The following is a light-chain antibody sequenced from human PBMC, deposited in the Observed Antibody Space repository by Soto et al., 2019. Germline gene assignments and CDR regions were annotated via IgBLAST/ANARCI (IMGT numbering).Light chain of an antibody. CDR1: QSVSSK. V-gene: IGKV3-15*01. CDR3: QQYGSSPPIT. CDR2: DTS. Sequence: EMVMTQSPATLSVSPGERATLSCRASQSVSSKLAWYQQKPGQAPRLLIYDTSTRATGIPARFSGSGSGTEFTLTISSLEPEDFAVYYCQQYGSSPPITFGQGTRLEIK. J-gene: IGKJ5*01.